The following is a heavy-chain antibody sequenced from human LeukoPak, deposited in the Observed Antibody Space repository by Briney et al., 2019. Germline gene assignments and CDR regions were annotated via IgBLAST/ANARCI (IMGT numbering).Heavy chain of an antibody. J-gene: IGHJ4*02. CDR1: GYTFTGYY. CDR3: AREAPYYYDSSGYFLDY. V-gene: IGHV1-2*02. Sequence: ASAKVSCKASGYTFTGYYMHWVRQAPGQGLEWMGWINPNSGGTNYAQKFQGRVTMTRDTSISTAYMELSRLRSDDTAVYYCAREAPYYYDSSGYFLDYWGQGTLVTVSS. CDR2: INPNSGGT. D-gene: IGHD3-22*01.